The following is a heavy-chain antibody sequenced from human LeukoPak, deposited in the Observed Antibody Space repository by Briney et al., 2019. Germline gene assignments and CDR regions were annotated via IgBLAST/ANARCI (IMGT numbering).Heavy chain of an antibody. V-gene: IGHV4-59*01. Sequence: PSETLSLTCTVSGGSISSYYWSWIRQPPGKGLDWIGYIYYSGSTNYNPSLKSRVTISVDTSKNQFSLKLSSVTAADTAVYYCARGLEKGDDSFDIWGQGTMVTVSS. J-gene: IGHJ3*02. CDR1: GGSISSYY. CDR2: IYYSGST. CDR3: ARGLEKGDDSFDI. D-gene: IGHD1-1*01.